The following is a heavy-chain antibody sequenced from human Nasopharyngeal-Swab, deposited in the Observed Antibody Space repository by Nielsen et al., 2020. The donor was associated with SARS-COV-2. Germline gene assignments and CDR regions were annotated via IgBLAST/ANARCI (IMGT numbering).Heavy chain of an antibody. CDR3: ARQTSFGDWFDL. V-gene: IGHV3-7*03. CDR2: IKQDGSEK. D-gene: IGHD2/OR15-2a*01. Sequence: WIRQPPGKGLEWVANIKQDGSEKYYVDSVKGRFTISRDNAKNSLYLQMNSLRAEDTAVYYCARQTSFGDWFDLWGQGTLVTVSS. J-gene: IGHJ5*02.